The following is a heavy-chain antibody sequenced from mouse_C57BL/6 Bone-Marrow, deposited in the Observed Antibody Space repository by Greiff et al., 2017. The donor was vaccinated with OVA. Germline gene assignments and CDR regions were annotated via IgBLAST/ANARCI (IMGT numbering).Heavy chain of an antibody. V-gene: IGHV1-81*01. CDR3: ARCGPYAMDY. J-gene: IGHJ4*01. CDR1: GYTFTSYG. Sequence: QVQLKESGAELARPGASVKLSCKASGYTFTSYGISWVKQRTGQGLEWIGEIYPRSGNTYYNEKFKGKATLTADKSSSTAYMELRSLTSEDSAVYFCARCGPYAMDYRGQGTSVTVSS. CDR2: IYPRSGNT.